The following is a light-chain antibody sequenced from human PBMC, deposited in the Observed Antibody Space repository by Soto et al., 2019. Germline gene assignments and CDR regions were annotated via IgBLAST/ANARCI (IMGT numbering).Light chain of an antibody. Sequence: QSVLTQPPSASGTPGQRVTISCSGSSSNIGSNYVYWYQQLQGTAPKLLIYRNNQRPSGVPDRFSGSKSGTSASLAISGLRSEDEADYYSAACDDSLSGVVFDGGTKLTVL. CDR1: SSNIGSNY. CDR3: AACDDSLSGVV. V-gene: IGLV1-47*01. J-gene: IGLJ2*01. CDR2: RNN.